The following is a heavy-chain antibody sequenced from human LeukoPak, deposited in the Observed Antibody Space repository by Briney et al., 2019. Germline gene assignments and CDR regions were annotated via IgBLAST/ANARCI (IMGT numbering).Heavy chain of an antibody. J-gene: IGHJ4*02. CDR1: GFTFSSYA. Sequence: GGSLRLSCAASGFTFSSYAMHWVRQAPGKGLEWVAVISYDGSNKYYADSVKGRFTISRDNSKNTLYLQMNSLRAEDTAVYYCARKMEYSYIDYWGQGSLVTVSS. D-gene: IGHD5-18*01. CDR2: ISYDGSNK. CDR3: ARKMEYSYIDY. V-gene: IGHV3-30-3*01.